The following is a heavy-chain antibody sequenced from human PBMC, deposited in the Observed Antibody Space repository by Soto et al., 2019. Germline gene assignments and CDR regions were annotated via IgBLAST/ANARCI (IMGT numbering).Heavy chain of an antibody. CDR1: GGSISSYY. CDR3: ARLSSGWYGEYFQH. Sequence: SETLSLTCTVSGGSISSYYWSWIRQPPGKGLEWIGYIYYSGSTNYNPSLKSRVTISVDTSKNQFSLKLSSVTAADTAVYYCARLSSGWYGEYFQHWGEGTLVTVSS. D-gene: IGHD6-19*01. CDR2: IYYSGST. V-gene: IGHV4-59*08. J-gene: IGHJ1*01.